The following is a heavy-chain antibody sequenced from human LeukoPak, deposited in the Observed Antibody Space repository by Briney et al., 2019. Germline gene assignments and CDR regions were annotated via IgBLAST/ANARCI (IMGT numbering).Heavy chain of an antibody. Sequence: PGGSLRLSCAVSGFSVSDYYMSWIRQAPGKGLEWVSYISASGTTIYYTDSVRGRFTVSRDTAKNSLYLQMNSLRAEDTAVYYCARVEYYDRSGYKSWGQGTPVSVSS. CDR1: GFSVSDYY. V-gene: IGHV3-11*01. CDR2: ISASGTTI. CDR3: ARVEYYDRSGYKS. D-gene: IGHD3-22*01. J-gene: IGHJ4*02.